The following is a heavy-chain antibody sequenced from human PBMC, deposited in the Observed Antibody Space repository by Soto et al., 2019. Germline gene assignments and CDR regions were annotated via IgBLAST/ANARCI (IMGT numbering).Heavy chain of an antibody. CDR3: ASLQIYDSRAAPTPIFHP. D-gene: IGHD3-22*01. CDR1: GGSFTSTNYF. V-gene: IGHV4-39*01. CDR2: MYYNGNT. J-gene: IGHJ1*01. Sequence: QLQESGPGLVKPSETLSLTCTVSGGSFTSTNYFWGWIRQPPGKGLEWIGYMYYNGNTFYSPSLKSRVTTSVDTSKRQFSLDLSSVSAADTAMYYCASLQIYDSRAAPTPIFHPWGLGAMVTVSS.